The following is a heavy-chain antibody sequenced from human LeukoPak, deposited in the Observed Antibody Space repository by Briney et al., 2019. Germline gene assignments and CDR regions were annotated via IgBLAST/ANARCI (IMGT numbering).Heavy chain of an antibody. V-gene: IGHV3-11*05. CDR1: GFTFSDYS. CDR2: ISGSSIYT. D-gene: IGHD6-13*01. Sequence: GGTLRLSCAGSGFTFSDYSMSWIRQAPGKGLEWVSYISGSSIYTNYADSVKGRFTISRDNAKRSLHLQMKSLRAEDTAVYYCAREYISSAGRNVFDIWGQGTMVTVSS. J-gene: IGHJ3*02. CDR3: AREYISSAGRNVFDI.